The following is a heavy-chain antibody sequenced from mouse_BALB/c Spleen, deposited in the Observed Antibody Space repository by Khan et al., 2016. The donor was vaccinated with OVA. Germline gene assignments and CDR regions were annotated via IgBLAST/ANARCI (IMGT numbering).Heavy chain of an antibody. CDR3: ASPNWFDY. V-gene: IGHV14-3*02. Sequence: VQLQESGAELVKPGASVKLSCTASGFNIKDTYMHWVKQRPEQGLEWIGRIDPLIGDTQYDPNFQAKATITADTSSNTAYLQLSSLTSEDSAVYYCASPNWFDYWAQVTLVTVSA. CDR2: IDPLIGDT. J-gene: IGHJ3*01. CDR1: GFNIKDTY.